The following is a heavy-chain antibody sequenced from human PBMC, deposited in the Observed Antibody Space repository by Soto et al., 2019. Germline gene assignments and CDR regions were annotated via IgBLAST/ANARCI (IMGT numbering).Heavy chain of an antibody. CDR1: GFTLSSYW. J-gene: IGHJ4*02. D-gene: IGHD5-18*01. CDR3: ARGGAYTYGRAPDN. V-gene: IGHV3-74*01. CDR2: INSDGSSS. Sequence: PGGSLRLSCAAPGFTLSSYWMHWVRQAPGKGLVWVSRINSDGSSSSYAESVKGRFTISRDNAKNTLYLQMNSLRVEDTAVYYCARGGAYTYGRAPDNWGQGTLVTVSS.